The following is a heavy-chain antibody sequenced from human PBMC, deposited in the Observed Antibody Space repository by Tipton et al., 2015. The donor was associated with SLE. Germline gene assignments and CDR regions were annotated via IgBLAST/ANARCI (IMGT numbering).Heavy chain of an antibody. CDR2: ISSSSSTI. CDR3: ASNLGDYDRTDNWFDP. J-gene: IGHJ5*02. Sequence: SLRLSCAASGFTFSSYAMSWVRQAPGKGLEWVSYISSSSSTIYYADSVKGRFTISRDNAKNSLYLQMNSLRAEDTAVYYCASNLGDYDRTDNWFDPWGQGTLVTVSS. CDR1: GFTFSSYA. V-gene: IGHV3-48*01. D-gene: IGHD4-17*01.